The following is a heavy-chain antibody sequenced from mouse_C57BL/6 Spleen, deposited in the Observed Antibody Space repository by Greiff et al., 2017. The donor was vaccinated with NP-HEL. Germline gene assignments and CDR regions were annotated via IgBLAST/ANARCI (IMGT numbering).Heavy chain of an antibody. CDR1: GFSLTSYG. V-gene: IGHV2-2*01. D-gene: IGHD2-4*01. CDR2: IWSGGST. J-gene: IGHJ2*01. Sequence: QVQLQQSGPGLVQPSQSLSITCTVSGFSLTSYGVHWVRPSPGKGLEWLGVIWSGGSTDYNAAFISRLSISKDNSKSQVFCKMNSLQADDTAIYYCARDYDEETFFDYWGQGTTLTVSS. CDR3: ARDYDEETFFDY.